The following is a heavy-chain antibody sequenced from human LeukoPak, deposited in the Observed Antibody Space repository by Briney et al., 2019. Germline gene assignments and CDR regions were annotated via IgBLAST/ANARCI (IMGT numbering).Heavy chain of an antibody. CDR1: GFTFSRYA. D-gene: IGHD6-13*01. J-gene: IGHJ4*02. V-gene: IGHV3-64D*09. CDR3: VKVAYSSSWNDDFDY. Sequence: VGSLRLSCSASGFTFSRYAMHWVRQAPGKGLEYVSGITSNGGSTYYEDSVKGRFTISRDNSKNTLYLQMSSLRAEDTAVYYCVKVAYSSSWNDDFDYWGQGTLVIVSS. CDR2: ITSNGGST.